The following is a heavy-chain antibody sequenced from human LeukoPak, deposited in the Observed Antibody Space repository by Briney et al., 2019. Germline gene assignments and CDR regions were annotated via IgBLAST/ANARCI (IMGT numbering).Heavy chain of an antibody. CDR3: AKNSYGLAVADY. Sequence: QSGGSLRLSCAASVFTFSSYSMSWVRQAPGKGLEWVSAISGSGGSTYYADSVKGRFTISRDNSKNTLYLQMNSLGAGDTALYFCAKNSYGLAVADYWGQGTLVTVSS. CDR1: VFTFSSYS. V-gene: IGHV3-23*01. CDR2: ISGSGGST. D-gene: IGHD6-19*01. J-gene: IGHJ4*02.